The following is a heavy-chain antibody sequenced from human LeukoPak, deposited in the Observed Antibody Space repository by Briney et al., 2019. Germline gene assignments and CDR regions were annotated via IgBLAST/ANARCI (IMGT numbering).Heavy chain of an antibody. V-gene: IGHV4-31*03. CDR2: IYYSGST. J-gene: IGHJ3*02. Sequence: SETLSLTCTVSGGSISSGGYYWSWIRQHPGKGLEWIGYIYYSGSTYYNPSLKSRVTISVDTSKNQFSLKLSSVTAADTAVYYCARARRGAAGAYIWGQGTMVTVSS. CDR1: GGSISSGGYY. D-gene: IGHD6-13*01. CDR3: ARARRGAAGAYI.